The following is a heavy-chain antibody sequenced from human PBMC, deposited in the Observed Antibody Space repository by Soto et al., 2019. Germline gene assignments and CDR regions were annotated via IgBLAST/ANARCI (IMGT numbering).Heavy chain of an antibody. CDR2: VQSNHVT. Sequence: GGSLRLSCQVSGFTFGSYAMSWVRQAPGKGLGWVALVQSNHVTYYADSVRGRFTVSRDNSKSTLYLQMDSLRVEDTALYYCAKWLRGGSYYCDFWGQGAMVTVSS. J-gene: IGHJ4*02. CDR3: AKWLRGGSYYCDF. V-gene: IGHV3-23*01. D-gene: IGHD3-10*01. CDR1: GFTFGSYA.